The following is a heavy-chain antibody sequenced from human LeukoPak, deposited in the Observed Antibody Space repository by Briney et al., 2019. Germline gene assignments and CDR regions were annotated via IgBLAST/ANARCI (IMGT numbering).Heavy chain of an antibody. Sequence: PSETLSLTCTVSGGSISSYYWSWIRQPPGKGLEWIGYIYYSGSTNYNPSLKSRVTISVDTSKNQFSLKLSSVTAADTAVYHCARAGGIFGIDYWGQGTLVTVSS. CDR1: GGSISSYY. V-gene: IGHV4-59*01. D-gene: IGHD3-3*01. CDR2: IYYSGST. CDR3: ARAGGIFGIDY. J-gene: IGHJ4*02.